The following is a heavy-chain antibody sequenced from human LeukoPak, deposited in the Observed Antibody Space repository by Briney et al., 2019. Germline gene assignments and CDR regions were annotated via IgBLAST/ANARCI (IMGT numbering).Heavy chain of an antibody. Sequence: PGGSLRLSCAASGFIFSSYAMHWVRQAPGKGLEWVAVISYDGSNKYYADSVKGRFTISRDNSKNTLYMQMNSLRAEDTAVYYCASSGYYYYYGMDVWGQGTTVTVSS. V-gene: IGHV3-30*04. CDR1: GFIFSSYA. D-gene: IGHD1-26*01. CDR2: ISYDGSNK. CDR3: ASSGYYYYYGMDV. J-gene: IGHJ6*02.